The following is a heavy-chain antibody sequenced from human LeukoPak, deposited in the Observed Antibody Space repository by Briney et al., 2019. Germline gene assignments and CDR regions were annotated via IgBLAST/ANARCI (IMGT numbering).Heavy chain of an antibody. D-gene: IGHD3-22*01. J-gene: IGHJ4*02. CDR3: ARQTDMIIVVTYFDY. Sequence: SETLSLTCIVSGGSVSSRNYYWGWIRQPPGKGLEWIGSIYNSGNTYYNPSLKSRVTISVDTSKNQVTLKLGSLTAADTAVYYCARQTDMIIVVTYFDYWGQGTQVTVSS. CDR1: GGSVSSRNYY. CDR2: IYNSGNT. V-gene: IGHV4-39*01.